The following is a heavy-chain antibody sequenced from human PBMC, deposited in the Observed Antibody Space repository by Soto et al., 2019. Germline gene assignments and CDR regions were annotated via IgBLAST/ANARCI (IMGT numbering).Heavy chain of an antibody. CDR1: GFTFSSHA. D-gene: IGHD2-2*01. CDR3: ARGVVPSAIPYWFDP. J-gene: IGHJ5*02. CDR2: ISSSGDYV. Sequence: EVQLVESGGGLVKPGWSLRLSCGASGFTFSSHAMNWVRQAPGKGLEWVSSISSSGDYVYYADSVRGRFTLSRDNAKNSLFLQMNSLRADDTAVYFCARGVVPSAIPYWFDPGGQGTLVTVSS. V-gene: IGHV3-21*01.